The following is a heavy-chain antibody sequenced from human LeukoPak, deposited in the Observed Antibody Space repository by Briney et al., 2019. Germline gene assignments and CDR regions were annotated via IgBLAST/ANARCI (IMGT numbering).Heavy chain of an antibody. CDR3: ARDHYNWTPDQGYKVFDY. D-gene: IGHD1-1*01. Sequence: GGSLRLSCAASGFTFSHDWMNWVRQAPGKGLEWVASIKQDGSGEYYVDSVKGRFTISRDNAKKSVHLQMNSLRAEDTAVYYCARDHYNWTPDQGYKVFDYWGQGSLVTVSS. V-gene: IGHV3-7*01. CDR2: IKQDGSGE. J-gene: IGHJ4*02. CDR1: GFTFSHDW.